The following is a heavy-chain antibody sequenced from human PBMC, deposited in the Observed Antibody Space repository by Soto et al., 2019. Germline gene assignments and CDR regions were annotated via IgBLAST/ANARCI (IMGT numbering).Heavy chain of an antibody. J-gene: IGHJ4*02. CDR2: ISYDGSNK. V-gene: IGHV3-30*18. D-gene: IGHD6-6*01. CDR3: AKDSYSSSYYFDY. Sequence: GGSLRLSCAASGFTFSSYGMHWVRQAPGKGLEWVAVISYDGSNKYYADSVKGRFTISRDNSKNTLYLQMNSLRAEDTAVYYCAKDSYSSSYYFDYWGQGTLVTAPQ. CDR1: GFTFSSYG.